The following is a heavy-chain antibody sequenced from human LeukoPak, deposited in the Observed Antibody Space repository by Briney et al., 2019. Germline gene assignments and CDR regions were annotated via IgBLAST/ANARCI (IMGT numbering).Heavy chain of an antibody. CDR2: INPSGGST. Sequence: ASVKVSCKASGYTFTSYYMHWVRQAPGQGLEWMGIINPSGGSTSYAQKFQGRVTMTRDTSTSTVYMGLSSLRSEDTAVYYCARGFLLGYCSSTSCPRRWFDPWGQGTLVTVSS. CDR1: GYTFTSYY. CDR3: ARGFLLGYCSSTSCPRRWFDP. D-gene: IGHD2-2*01. V-gene: IGHV1-46*01. J-gene: IGHJ5*02.